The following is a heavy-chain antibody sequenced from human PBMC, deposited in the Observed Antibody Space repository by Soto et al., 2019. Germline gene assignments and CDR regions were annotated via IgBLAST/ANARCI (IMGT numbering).Heavy chain of an antibody. V-gene: IGHV1-18*01. CDR1: GYTFTSYG. Sequence: EASVKVSCKASGYTFTSYGISWVRQAPGQGLEWMGWISAYNGNTNYAQKLQGRVTMTTDTSTSTAYMELRSLRSDDTAVYYCASRDGXAYYYDSSGYSNDAFDIWGQGTMVTVSS. CDR2: ISAYNGNT. J-gene: IGHJ3*02. CDR3: ASRDGXAYYYDSSGYSNDAFDI. D-gene: IGHD3-22*01.